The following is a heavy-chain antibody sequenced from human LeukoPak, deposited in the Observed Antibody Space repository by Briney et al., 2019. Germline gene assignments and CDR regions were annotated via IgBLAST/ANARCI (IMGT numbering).Heavy chain of an antibody. CDR1: GFTFSSYC. CDR2: IRYDGSNK. V-gene: IGHV3-30*02. J-gene: IGHJ5*02. CDR3: AKDRCSSTSCYGGDWFDP. Sequence: PGGSLRLSCAASGFTFSSYCMHWVRQAPGKGLEWVAFIRYDGSNKYYADSVKDRFTISRDNSKNTLYLQMNSLRAEDTAVYYCAKDRCSSTSCYGGDWFDPWGQGTLVTVSS. D-gene: IGHD2-2*01.